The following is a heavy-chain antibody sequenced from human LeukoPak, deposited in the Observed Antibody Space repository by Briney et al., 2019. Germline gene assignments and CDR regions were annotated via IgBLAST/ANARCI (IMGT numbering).Heavy chain of an antibody. CDR3: AKDRTRTSSSGPYYFDY. CDR2: IYSGGST. J-gene: IGHJ4*02. Sequence: GGSLRLSCAASGFTVSSNYMSWVRQAPGKGLEWISVIYSGGSTYYADSVKGRFTISRDNSKNTLYLQMNSLRAEDTAVYYCAKDRTRTSSSGPYYFDYWGQGTLVTVSS. CDR1: GFTVSSNY. V-gene: IGHV3-53*01. D-gene: IGHD6-6*01.